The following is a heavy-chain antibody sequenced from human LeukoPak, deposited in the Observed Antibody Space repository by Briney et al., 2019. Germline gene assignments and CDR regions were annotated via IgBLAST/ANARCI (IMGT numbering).Heavy chain of an antibody. CDR2: ISSSPSYV. V-gene: IGHV3-21*01. D-gene: IGHD2-15*01. Sequence: PGGSLRLSCAASGFTFSSYTMNWVRQAPGKGLEWVSSISSSPSYVFYADSVKGRFTSSRDDAKNSLYLQMNSLRAEDTAVYYCARDPIVVVPAAGDWGQGILAIVSS. CDR1: GFTFSSYT. J-gene: IGHJ4*02. CDR3: ARDPIVVVPAAGD.